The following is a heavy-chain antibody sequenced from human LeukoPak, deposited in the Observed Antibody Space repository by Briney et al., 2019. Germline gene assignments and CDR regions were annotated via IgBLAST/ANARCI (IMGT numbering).Heavy chain of an antibody. Sequence: SETLSLTCTVSGGFVSSGSYYWSWIRQPPGKGLEWIGYIYYSGSTNYNPSLKSRVTISVDTSKNQFSLKLSSVTAADTAVYYCASLYYYDSSGYYHFDYWGQGTLVTVSS. J-gene: IGHJ4*02. D-gene: IGHD3-22*01. V-gene: IGHV4-61*01. CDR2: IYYSGST. CDR1: GGFVSSGSYY. CDR3: ASLYYYDSSGYYHFDY.